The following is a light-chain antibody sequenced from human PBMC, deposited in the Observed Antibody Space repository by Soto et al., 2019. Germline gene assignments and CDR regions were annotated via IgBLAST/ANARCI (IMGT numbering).Light chain of an antibody. V-gene: IGLV1-44*01. CDR2: SDN. CDR1: SSDIGDSP. J-gene: IGLJ1*01. Sequence: QSVLTQPPSASGTPGQKITISCSGSSSDIGDSPVNWYQQLPGTAPKLFIYSDNQRPSGVPDRFSGSKSGTSASLAISGLQSDDEADYYCAAWDDSLSDYVFGTGTKVTVL. CDR3: AAWDDSLSDYV.